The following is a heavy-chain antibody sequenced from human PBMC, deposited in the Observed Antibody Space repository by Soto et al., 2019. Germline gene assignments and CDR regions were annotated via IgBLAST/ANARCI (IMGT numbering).Heavy chain of an antibody. CDR1: GFTFSNYA. CDR3: ARRGDYGDY. D-gene: IGHD3-10*01. J-gene: IGHJ4*02. CDR2: IPYDGSNK. Sequence: QVQLVESGGGVVQPGTSLRLSCAASGFTFSNYAMHWVRQAPGKGLEWVAVIPYDGSNKYYADSVKGRFTISRDNSKNTLYLQMNSLRVEGTAQYYCARRGDYGDYWGQGTMVTVSS. V-gene: IGHV3-30-3*01.